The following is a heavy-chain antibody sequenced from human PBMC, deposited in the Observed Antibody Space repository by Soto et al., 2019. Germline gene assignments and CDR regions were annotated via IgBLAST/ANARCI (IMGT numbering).Heavy chain of an antibody. CDR2: IHYSGST. CDR1: GGSINIGTCY. J-gene: IGHJ4*02. Sequence: SETMSHTCGVPGGSINIGTCYWSWNRQPPGKGLEWIGFIHYSGSTNYNPSLKGRVTMSVDTSKNQFSLKLTSVNTADTAIYYCTRGGDPYKTGHWGRGTLVTVSS. D-gene: IGHD2-21*01. CDR3: TRGGDPYKTGH. V-gene: IGHV4-61*01.